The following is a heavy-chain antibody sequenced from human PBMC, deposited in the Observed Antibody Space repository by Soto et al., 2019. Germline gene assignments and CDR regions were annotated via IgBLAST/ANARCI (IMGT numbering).Heavy chain of an antibody. V-gene: IGHV4-39*01. CDR2: IYYSGST. CDR3: ARQTGTGNWFDP. J-gene: IGHJ5*02. Sequence: SETLSLTCTVSGGSISSSSYYWGWIRQPPGKGLEWIGSIYYSGSTYYNPSLKRRVTISVDTSKNQFSLKLSSVTAADTAVYYCARQTGTGNWFDPWGQGTLVTVSS. CDR1: GGSISSSSYY. D-gene: IGHD1-1*01.